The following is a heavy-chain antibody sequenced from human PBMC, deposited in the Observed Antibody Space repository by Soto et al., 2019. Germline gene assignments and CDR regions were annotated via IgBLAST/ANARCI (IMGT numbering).Heavy chain of an antibody. CDR2: IYHSGTT. Sequence: QLQLRASGPGLVKPAETLSLSCTVSGDSISNTTYFWGWIRQPPGKGLEWIASIYHSGTTYHNPSLKSRLTISVDTSKNRFSLRVSSVTAADAAVYYCVTYDGGIVNNWGQGTLVTVSS. V-gene: IGHV4-39*01. D-gene: IGHD1-26*01. J-gene: IGHJ4*02. CDR1: GDSISNTTYF. CDR3: VTYDGGIVNN.